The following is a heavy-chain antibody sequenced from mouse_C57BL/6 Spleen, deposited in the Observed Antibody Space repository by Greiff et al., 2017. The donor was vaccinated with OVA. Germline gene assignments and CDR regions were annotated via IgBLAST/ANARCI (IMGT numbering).Heavy chain of an antibody. CDR2: ISSGGSYT. Sequence: EVKLMESGGDLVKPGGSLKLSCAASGFTFSSYGMSWVSQTPDKRLEWVATISSGGSYTDYPDSVKGRFTISRDNAKNTLYLQMSSLKSEDTAMYYCARHGYGSSWDYFDYWGQGTTLTVSS. D-gene: IGHD1-1*01. V-gene: IGHV5-6*01. J-gene: IGHJ2*01. CDR1: GFTFSSYG. CDR3: ARHGYGSSWDYFDY.